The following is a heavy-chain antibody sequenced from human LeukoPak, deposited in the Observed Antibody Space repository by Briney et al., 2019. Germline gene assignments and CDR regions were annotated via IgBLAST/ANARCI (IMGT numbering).Heavy chain of an antibody. CDR1: GYTFTDYY. CDR3: ATDLGIYCSSTSCYVDYYYYMDV. V-gene: IGHV1-69-2*01. D-gene: IGHD2-2*01. CDR2: VDPEDGET. Sequence: ASVKVSCKASGYTFTDYYMHWVQQAPGKGLEWMGRVDPEDGETIYAEKFQGRVTITADTSTDTAYMELSSLRSEDTAVYYCATDLGIYCSSTSCYVDYYYYMDVWGKGTTVTVSS. J-gene: IGHJ6*03.